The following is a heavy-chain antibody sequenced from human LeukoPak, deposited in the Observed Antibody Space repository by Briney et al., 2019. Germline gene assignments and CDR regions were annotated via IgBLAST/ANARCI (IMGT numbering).Heavy chain of an antibody. J-gene: IGHJ5*02. D-gene: IGHD6-13*01. CDR1: GYTFTNFG. V-gene: IGHV1-18*01. CDR3: ACSRGYSSSWLTRNWFDP. Sequence: GASVKVSCKASGYTFTNFGISWVRQAPGQGLEWMGWISTYSGNTNYAQKLQGRVTMTTDTSTSTAYMELRSLRSDDTAVYYCACSRGYSSSWLTRNWFDPWGQGTLVTVSS. CDR2: ISTYSGNT.